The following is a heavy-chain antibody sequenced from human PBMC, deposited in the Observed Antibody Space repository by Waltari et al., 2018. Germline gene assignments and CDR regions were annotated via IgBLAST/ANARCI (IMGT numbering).Heavy chain of an antibody. V-gene: IGHV4-31*03. Sequence: QVHLQESGPGLVKPSQTLSLTCTVSGGSISSGGYYWSWIRPHPGKGLEWIGYIYYSGRTYYNPALKGRGTISGDTSKNQFSLKLSSVTAADTAVYDCARSSNYVRDSYWGQGTLVTVSS. J-gene: IGHJ4*02. D-gene: IGHD4-4*01. CDR3: ARSSNYVRDSY. CDR2: IYYSGRT. CDR1: GGSISSGGYY.